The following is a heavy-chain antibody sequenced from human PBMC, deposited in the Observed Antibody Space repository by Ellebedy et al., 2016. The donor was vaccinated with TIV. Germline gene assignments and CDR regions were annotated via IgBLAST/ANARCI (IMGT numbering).Heavy chain of an antibody. CDR2: IHYSGYT. J-gene: IGHJ4*02. D-gene: IGHD2-2*01. Sequence: SETLSLXCTVSGVSITSGGYYWSWIRQHPGKGLEWIGYIHYSGYTYYNPSLKSRSTLSIDTSKKQFSLNLSSMTAADTAVYYCARGPPRGCSSSSCYAGGDYWGQGILVTVSS. CDR3: ARGPPRGCSSSSCYAGGDY. V-gene: IGHV4-31*03. CDR1: GVSITSGGYY.